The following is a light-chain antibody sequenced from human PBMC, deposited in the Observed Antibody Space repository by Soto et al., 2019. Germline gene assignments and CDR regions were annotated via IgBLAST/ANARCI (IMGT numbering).Light chain of an antibody. CDR1: SSNIGNNY. CDR2: DNN. Sequence: QAVVTQPPSVSAAPGQKVTISCSGSSSNIGNNYVSWYQQLPGTAPKLLIYDNNKRPSGIPDRFSGSKSGTSATLGITGLQTGDEADYYCGTWDSSLSVRVFGGGTQLTVL. CDR3: GTWDSSLSVRV. V-gene: IGLV1-51*01. J-gene: IGLJ3*02.